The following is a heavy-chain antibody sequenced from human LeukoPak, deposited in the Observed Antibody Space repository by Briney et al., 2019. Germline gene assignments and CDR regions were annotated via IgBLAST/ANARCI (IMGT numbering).Heavy chain of an antibody. V-gene: IGHV3-74*01. CDR1: GFTLSNHW. CDR3: VKDYSSVTSSILFDY. D-gene: IGHD4-17*01. J-gene: IGHJ4*02. CDR2: ISGDEIWT. Sequence: GGSLRLSCAASGFTLSNHWMHWVRQAPGKGLVWVSRISGDEIWTSYADSVKGRFIISRDNAKDTLYLQMNSLRAEDTAIYYCVKDYSSVTSSILFDYWGQGILVTVSS.